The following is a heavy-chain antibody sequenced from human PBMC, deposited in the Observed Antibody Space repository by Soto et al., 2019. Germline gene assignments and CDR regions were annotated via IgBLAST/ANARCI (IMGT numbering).Heavy chain of an antibody. J-gene: IGHJ4*02. CDR2: IYYSGST. CDR3: ARGHGDYAPYFDY. Sequence: SETLSLTCTVSGGSISSYSWSWIRQPPGKGLEWIGYIYYSGSTNYNPSLKSRVTISVDTSKNQFSLKLSSVTAADTAVYYCARGHGDYAPYFDYWGQGTLVTVSS. V-gene: IGHV4-59*01. D-gene: IGHD4-17*01. CDR1: GGSISSYS.